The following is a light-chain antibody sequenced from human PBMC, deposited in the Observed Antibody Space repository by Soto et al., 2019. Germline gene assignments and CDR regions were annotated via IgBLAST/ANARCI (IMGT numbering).Light chain of an antibody. CDR3: QHYNSYSGA. J-gene: IGKJ1*01. Sequence: DIQMTQSPSTLSGSVGDRFTITCRASQNISSWLAWYQQKPGTAPKLLIYKASTLKSGAPSRFSGSGSGTEFTLTISSLQPDDFAPSCFQHYNSYSGAFGQGTKVDIK. CDR2: KAS. CDR1: QNISSW. V-gene: IGKV1-5*03.